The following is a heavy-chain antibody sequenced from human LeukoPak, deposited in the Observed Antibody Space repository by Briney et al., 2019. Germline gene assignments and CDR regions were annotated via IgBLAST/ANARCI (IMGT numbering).Heavy chain of an antibody. Sequence: GGSLRLSCAASGFIVSSNYMSWVRQAPGKGLEGVSVIYSGGSTFYADSVKGRFNISRDNSKNTLYLQVNSLRAEDTAVYYCARDLEWTTVTSAWGQGTLVTVSS. V-gene: IGHV3-53*01. CDR3: ARDLEWTTVTSA. CDR2: IYSGGST. D-gene: IGHD4-17*01. CDR1: GFIVSSNY. J-gene: IGHJ5*02.